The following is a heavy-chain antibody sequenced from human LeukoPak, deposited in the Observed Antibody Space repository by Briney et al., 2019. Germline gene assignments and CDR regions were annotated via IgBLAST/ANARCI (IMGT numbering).Heavy chain of an antibody. J-gene: IGHJ4*02. V-gene: IGHV3-74*01. Sequence: GGSLRLSCAASGFTFSSYWMHWVRQAPGKGLVWVSRINSDGSSTSYADSVKGRFTISRDNAKNSLYLQMNSLRAEDTAVYYCARESGDGFMGYWGQGTLVTVSS. D-gene: IGHD5-24*01. CDR1: GFTFSSYW. CDR2: INSDGSST. CDR3: ARESGDGFMGY.